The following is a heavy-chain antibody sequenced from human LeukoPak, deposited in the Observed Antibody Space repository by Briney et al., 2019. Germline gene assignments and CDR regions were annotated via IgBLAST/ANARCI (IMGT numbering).Heavy chain of an antibody. CDR2: IYYSGST. Sequence: SETLSLTCAVYGGSFSGYYWSWIRQPPGKGLEWIGSIYYSGSTYYNPSLKSRVTISVDTSKNQFSLKLSSVTAADTAVYYCAGLRGNSYYFDYWGQGTLVTVSS. CDR1: GGSFSGYY. CDR3: AGLRGNSYYFDY. V-gene: IGHV4-34*01. J-gene: IGHJ4*02. D-gene: IGHD4-23*01.